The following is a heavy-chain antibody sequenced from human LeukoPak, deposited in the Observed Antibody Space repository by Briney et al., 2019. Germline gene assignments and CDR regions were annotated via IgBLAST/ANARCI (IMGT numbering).Heavy chain of an antibody. CDR3: ARHFGNWKNFDF. Sequence: GAALKISCKGSGSSFTNYWIGWVRQLPGKGLEWMGIIYPDDSDTRYSPSFQGQVTISADKSIRTAYLHWSSLKASDTAIYYCARHFGNWKNFDFWGRGTLVTVSS. D-gene: IGHD1-1*01. V-gene: IGHV5-51*01. CDR1: GSSFTNYW. CDR2: IYPDDSDT. J-gene: IGHJ4*02.